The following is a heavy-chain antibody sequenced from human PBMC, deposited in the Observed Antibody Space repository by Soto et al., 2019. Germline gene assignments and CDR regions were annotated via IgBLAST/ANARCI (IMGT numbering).Heavy chain of an antibody. V-gene: IGHV4-31*03. CDR2: LHDSGST. CDR3: ARHGGSGPTRDYFSY. Sequence: QVQLQESGPGLVKPSQTLSLICTVSGGSINNGDYYWTWIRQHPGKGLEWIGFLHDSGSTYYNSSLKSRATISVDTYKNHFSLQLTSVTGAATAMYYCARHGGSGPTRDYFSYWGQGILVSVSS. CDR1: GGSINNGDYY. J-gene: IGHJ4*02. D-gene: IGHD2-15*01.